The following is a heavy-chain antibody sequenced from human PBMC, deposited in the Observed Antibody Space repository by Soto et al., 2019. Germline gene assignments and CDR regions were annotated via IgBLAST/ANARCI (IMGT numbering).Heavy chain of an antibody. CDR3: ARINFDYYDSSGYSRWFDP. V-gene: IGHV4-30-2*01. D-gene: IGHD3-22*01. Sequence: PSETPSVTSAVAGGYLSSGGYSWSWVRQPPGKGLEWIGYIYHSGSTYYNPSLKSRVTISVDRSKNQFSLKLSSVTAADTAVYYCARINFDYYDSSGYSRWFDPWGQGTLVTVSS. CDR2: IYHSGST. CDR1: GGYLSSGGYS. J-gene: IGHJ5*02.